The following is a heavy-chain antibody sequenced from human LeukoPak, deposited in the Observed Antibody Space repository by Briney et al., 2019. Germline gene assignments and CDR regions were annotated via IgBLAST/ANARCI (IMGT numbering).Heavy chain of an antibody. Sequence: GGSLRLSCAASGLTFSTYAMTWVRQAPGKGLEWVSSISASADRTYYADSVKGRFTISRDNSKNTLDLQMNSLRAEDTAVFYCAKGGYKGDFFDYWGQGSLVTVSS. D-gene: IGHD1-14*01. CDR3: AKGGYKGDFFDY. V-gene: IGHV3-23*01. J-gene: IGHJ4*02. CDR1: GLTFSTYA. CDR2: ISASADRT.